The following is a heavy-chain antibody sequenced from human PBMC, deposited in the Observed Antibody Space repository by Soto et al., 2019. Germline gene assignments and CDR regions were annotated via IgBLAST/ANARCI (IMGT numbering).Heavy chain of an antibody. CDR3: ARYDFGIFDY. Sequence: SETLSLTCAVSGDSVTSSNWWSWVRQPPGKGLEWIGEIYHSESTNYNPSLKSRVTMSIDKSKNQFSLKLTSVTAADTAVYFCARYDFGIFDYWGQGTLVTVSS. CDR2: IYHSEST. CDR1: GDSVTSSNW. V-gene: IGHV4-4*02. D-gene: IGHD4-17*01. J-gene: IGHJ4*02.